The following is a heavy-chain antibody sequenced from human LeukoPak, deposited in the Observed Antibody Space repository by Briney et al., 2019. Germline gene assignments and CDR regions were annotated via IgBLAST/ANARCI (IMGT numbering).Heavy chain of an antibody. J-gene: IGHJ4*02. CDR2: ITPSSSSI. CDR3: ARDVLGDYDY. CDR1: GFTFSSYR. V-gene: IGHV3-48*01. Sequence: GGSLRLSCAASGFTFSSYRMNWVRQAPGKGLGWISYITPSSSSIYYADSVRGRFTTSRDNAKNSMYLQMNSQRTEDTAVYYCARDVLGDYDYWGQGTLVSVSS. D-gene: IGHD4-17*01.